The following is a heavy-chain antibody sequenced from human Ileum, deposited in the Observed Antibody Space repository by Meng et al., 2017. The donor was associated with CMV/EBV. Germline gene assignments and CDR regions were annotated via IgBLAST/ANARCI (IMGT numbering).Heavy chain of an antibody. J-gene: IGHJ5*02. CDR1: GFTFSSYE. Sequence: GGSLRLSCAASGFTFSSYEMNWVRQAPGKGLELVSYLGSVVSTTYYADSVKGRFNISRDNAKKSRYLQMNRLRAEDTAVYYCAREAFDHGGNSGWFDPWGQGTLVTVSS. V-gene: IGHV3-48*03. CDR2: LGSVVSTT. CDR3: AREAFDHGGNSGWFDP. D-gene: IGHD4-23*01.